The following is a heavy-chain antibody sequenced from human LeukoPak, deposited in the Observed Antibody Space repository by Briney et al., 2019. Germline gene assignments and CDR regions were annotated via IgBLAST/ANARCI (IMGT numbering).Heavy chain of an antibody. V-gene: IGHV3-74*01. D-gene: IGHD3-22*01. J-gene: IGHJ4*02. CDR3: AKDFYDSSGSRYDY. Sequence: GGSLRLSCAASGLTLSTYWVHWVRQAPGKGLVWVSHISRDGSSTSYADSVRGRFTISRDNAKNTVYLQMNSLRAEDTAVYYCAKDFYDSSGSRYDYWGQGTLVTVSS. CDR1: GLTLSTYW. CDR2: ISRDGSST.